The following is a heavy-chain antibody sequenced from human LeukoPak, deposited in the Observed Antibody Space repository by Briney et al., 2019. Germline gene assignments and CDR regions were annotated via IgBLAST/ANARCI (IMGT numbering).Heavy chain of an antibody. Sequence: SEALSLTCTVSGCAISSYYWSSIPQPTGKGLEWIGRIYTSGSTNYNPSLKSRVTMSVDTSKNQFSLKLSSVTAADTAVYYCARDSSGWLWTRLKKRFDYWGQGTLVTVSS. J-gene: IGHJ4*02. CDR1: GCAISSYY. D-gene: IGHD6-19*01. CDR3: ARDSSGWLWTRLKKRFDY. V-gene: IGHV4-4*07. CDR2: IYTSGST.